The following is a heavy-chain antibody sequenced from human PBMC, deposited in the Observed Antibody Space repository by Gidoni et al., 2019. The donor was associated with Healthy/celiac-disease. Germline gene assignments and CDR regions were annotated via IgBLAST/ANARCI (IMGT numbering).Heavy chain of an antibody. V-gene: IGHV3-48*02. Sequence: EVQLVESGGGLVQPGGSLRLSCAASGFTFSSYSMNWVRQAPGKGLEWGSYISSSSSTIYYADSVKGRFTISRDNAKNSLYLQMNSLRDEDTAVYYCARDQVSSGWPYYYYGMDVWGQGTTVTVSS. J-gene: IGHJ6*02. D-gene: IGHD6-19*01. CDR1: GFTFSSYS. CDR2: ISSSSSTI. CDR3: ARDQVSSGWPYYYYGMDV.